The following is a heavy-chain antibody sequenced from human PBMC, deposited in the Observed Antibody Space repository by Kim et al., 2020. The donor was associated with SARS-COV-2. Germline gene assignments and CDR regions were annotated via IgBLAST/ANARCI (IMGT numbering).Heavy chain of an antibody. CDR3: ARVTSNRCFDY. V-gene: IGHV1-18*01. D-gene: IGHD4-17*01. Sequence: TKHAQKLQGRVTMTTDPSTSTAYMELRSLRSDDTAVYYCARVTSNRCFDYWGQGTLVTVSS. CDR2: T. J-gene: IGHJ4*02.